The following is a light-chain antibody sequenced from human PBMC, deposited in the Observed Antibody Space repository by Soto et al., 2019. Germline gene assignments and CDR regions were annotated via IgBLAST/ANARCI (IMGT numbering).Light chain of an antibody. CDR2: AAS. CDR1: QSISSY. V-gene: IGKV1-39*01. J-gene: IGKJ1*01. CDR3: QQSYSTLSWT. Sequence: DIQMTQSPASLSASAGDRVTITCRASQSISSYLNWYQQKPGKAPKLLIYAASSLQSGVPSRFSGSGSGTDFTLIISSLQPEDFATYYCQQSYSTLSWTFGQGTKVDIK.